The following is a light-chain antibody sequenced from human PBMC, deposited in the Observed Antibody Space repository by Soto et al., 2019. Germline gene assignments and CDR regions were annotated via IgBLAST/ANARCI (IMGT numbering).Light chain of an antibody. J-gene: IGLJ3*02. CDR2: EVT. V-gene: IGLV2-23*02. Sequence: QSALTQPASVSGSPGQSIILSCNGTSSDVGNYNLVSWYQQHPGKVPKLIIYEVTKRPSGVSNRFSGSKSGNTASLTISGLQAEDEADYYCCSYAGTSTFEWVFGGGPKVTVL. CDR3: CSYAGTSTFEWV. CDR1: SSDVGNYNL.